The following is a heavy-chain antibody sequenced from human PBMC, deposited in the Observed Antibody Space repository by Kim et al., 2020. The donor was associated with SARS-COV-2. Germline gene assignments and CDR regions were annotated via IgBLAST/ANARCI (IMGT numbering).Heavy chain of an antibody. CDR3: ARGERWLNY. CDR2: ISYDGSNK. V-gene: IGHV3-33*05. J-gene: IGHJ4*02. Sequence: GGSLRLSCAASGFTFSSYGMHWVRQAPGKGLEWVAVISYDGSNKYYADSVKGRFTISRDNSKNTLYLQMNSLRAEDTAAYYCARGERWLNYWGQGTLVTVSS. CDR1: GFTFSSYG. D-gene: IGHD5-12*01.